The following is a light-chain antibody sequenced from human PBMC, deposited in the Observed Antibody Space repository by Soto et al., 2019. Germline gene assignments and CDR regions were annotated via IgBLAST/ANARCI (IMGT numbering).Light chain of an antibody. Sequence: QSVLTQPASVSGSPGQSITSSCTGTSSDLAIYNYVSWYQQQPGKAPKLMIYQVTNRPSGVSNRFSGSRSGNTASLTISGLQAEDEADYYCSSYTDSSNYVFGTG. V-gene: IGLV2-14*01. J-gene: IGLJ1*01. CDR1: SSDLAIYNY. CDR2: QVT. CDR3: SSYTDSSNYV.